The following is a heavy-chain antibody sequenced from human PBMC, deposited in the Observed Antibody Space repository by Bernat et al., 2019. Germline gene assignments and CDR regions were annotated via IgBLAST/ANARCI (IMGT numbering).Heavy chain of an antibody. D-gene: IGHD1-1*01. Sequence: EVQLVESGGGVVQPGGSLRLSCAPSGFIFHAYVMHWVRQAPGMGLEWVSRINHDSSGTSYADSVRGRFTISRDNSKNSPYLQMNSLRVEDTALYYCVKDNANWAFDYWGRGTLVTVSS. V-gene: IGHV3-43*02. J-gene: IGHJ4*02. CDR1: GFIFHAYV. CDR3: VKDNANWAFDY. CDR2: INHDSSGT.